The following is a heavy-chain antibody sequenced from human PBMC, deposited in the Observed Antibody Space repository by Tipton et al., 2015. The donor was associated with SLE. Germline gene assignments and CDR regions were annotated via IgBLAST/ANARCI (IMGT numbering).Heavy chain of an antibody. CDR2: IRYDGSIK. CDR3: AKTDHDYGDYVGY. CDR1: GFTFSSYG. V-gene: IGHV3-30*02. J-gene: IGHJ4*02. Sequence: SLRLSCAASGFTFSSYGMHWVRQAPGKGLEWVAFIRYDGSIKYYADSVKGRFTISRDNSKNTLYLQMNSLRAEDTAVYYCAKTDHDYGDYVGYWGQGTLVTVSS. D-gene: IGHD4-17*01.